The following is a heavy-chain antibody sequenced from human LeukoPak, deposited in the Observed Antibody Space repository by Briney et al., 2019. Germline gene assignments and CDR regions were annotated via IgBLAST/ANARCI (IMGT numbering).Heavy chain of an antibody. CDR1: GFTFSNAW. CDR2: IKSKTDGGTT. V-gene: IGHV3-15*01. CDR3: TTIDNVWGSSRPYYFDY. J-gene: IGHJ4*02. D-gene: IGHD3-16*02. Sequence: GGSLRLSCAASGFTFSNAWMSWVRQAPGKGLEWVGRIKSKTDGGTTDYAAPVKGRFTILRDDSKNTLYLQMNSLKTEDTAVYYCTTIDNVWGSSRPYYFDYWGQGTLVTVSS.